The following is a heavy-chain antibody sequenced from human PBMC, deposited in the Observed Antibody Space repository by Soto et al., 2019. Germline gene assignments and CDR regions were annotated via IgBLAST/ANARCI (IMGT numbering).Heavy chain of an antibody. CDR3: AKESGVVGGTLPYGGVDY. CDR2: ISGSGGST. Sequence: EVQLLESGGGLVQPGGSLRLSCAASGFTFSNYAMSWVRQAPGKGLEWVSAISGSGGSTYYADSVKGRFTISRDNSKNTLYLQMNSLRAEDTAVYYCAKESGVVGGTLPYGGVDYWGQGTLVTVSS. V-gene: IGHV3-23*01. D-gene: IGHD1-26*01. J-gene: IGHJ4*02. CDR1: GFTFSNYA.